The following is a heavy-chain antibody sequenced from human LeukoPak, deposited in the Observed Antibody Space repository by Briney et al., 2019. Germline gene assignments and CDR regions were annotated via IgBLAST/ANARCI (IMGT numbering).Heavy chain of an antibody. D-gene: IGHD6-13*01. Sequence: GSLRLSCAASGFTFSSYSMNWVRQPPGKGLEWIGEINHSGSTNYNPSLKSRVTISVDTSKNQFSLKLSSVTAADTAVYYCARQRAAAGHRNYYYYMDVWGKGTTVTISS. CDR1: GFTFSSYS. J-gene: IGHJ6*03. V-gene: IGHV4-34*01. CDR3: ARQRAAAGHRNYYYYMDV. CDR2: INHSGST.